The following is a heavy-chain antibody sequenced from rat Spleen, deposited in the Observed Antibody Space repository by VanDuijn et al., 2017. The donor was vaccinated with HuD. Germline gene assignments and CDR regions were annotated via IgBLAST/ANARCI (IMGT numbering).Heavy chain of an antibody. Sequence: EVQLQESGPGLVKPSQSLSLTCSVTGYSITSNYRWNWIRKFPGNKLEWMGYINNAGSTNYNPSLKSRISITRDTSKNQFFLQVNSVTSEDTATYYCARRRNYNYDYFDYWGQGVMVTVSS. CDR2: INNAGST. J-gene: IGHJ2*01. D-gene: IGHD1-5*01. CDR3: ARRRNYNYDYFDY. V-gene: IGHV3-3*01. CDR1: GYSITSNYR.